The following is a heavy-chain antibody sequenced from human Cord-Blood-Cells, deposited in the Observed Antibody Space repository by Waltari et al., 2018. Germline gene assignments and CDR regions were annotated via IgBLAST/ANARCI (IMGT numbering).Heavy chain of an antibody. D-gene: IGHD4-17*01. V-gene: IGHV3-33*01. CDR2: IWYDGSNK. Sequence: QVQLVESGGGVVQPGRSLRLSCAASGFTFSSYGMHWGRQAPGKGLGWVAVIWYDGSNKYYADSVKGRFTISRDNSKHTLYLQMNSLRAEDTAVYYCARDRNYGGNSELDYWGQGTLVTVSS. J-gene: IGHJ4*02. CDR3: ARDRNYGGNSELDY. CDR1: GFTFSSYG.